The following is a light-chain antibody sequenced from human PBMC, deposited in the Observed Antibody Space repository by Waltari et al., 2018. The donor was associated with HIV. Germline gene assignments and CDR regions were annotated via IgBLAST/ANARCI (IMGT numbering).Light chain of an antibody. J-gene: IGLJ1*01. CDR2: EVS. CDR1: SSDVWGYNY. Sequence: QSALTQPASVSGSPGHSITISCTGTSSDVWGYNYVAWYQQHPGKAPKLMIYEVSNRPSGVSNRFSGSKSGNTASLTISGLQAEDEADYYCSSYTSSSTSHVFGTGTKVTVL. V-gene: IGLV2-14*01. CDR3: SSYTSSSTSHV.